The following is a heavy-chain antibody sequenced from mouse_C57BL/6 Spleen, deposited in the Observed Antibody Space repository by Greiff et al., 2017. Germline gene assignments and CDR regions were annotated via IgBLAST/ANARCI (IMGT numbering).Heavy chain of an antibody. CDR2: IDPENGDT. J-gene: IGHJ2*01. Sequence: EVQLQQSGAELVRPGASVKLSCTASGFNIKDDYMHWVKQRPEQGLEWIGWIDPENGDTEYASKFQGKATITADTSSNTAYLQLSSLTSEDTAVYYCTTKLGREGYYFDYWGQGTTLTVSS. CDR3: TTKLGREGYYFDY. CDR1: GFNIKDDY. D-gene: IGHD4-1*01. V-gene: IGHV14-4*01.